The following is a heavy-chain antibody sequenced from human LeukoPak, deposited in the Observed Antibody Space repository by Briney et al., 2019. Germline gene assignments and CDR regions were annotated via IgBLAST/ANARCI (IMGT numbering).Heavy chain of an antibody. CDR1: DVSISSYY. V-gene: IGHV4-38-2*02. J-gene: IGHJ4*02. CDR3: ASRGE. Sequence: SETLSLTCTVSDVSISSYYWGWIRQPPGKGLEWIGSIYHSGSTYYNPSLKSRVTISVDTSKNQISLKLSSVTAADTAVYYCASRGEWGQGTLVTVSS. CDR2: IYHSGST. D-gene: IGHD3-16*01.